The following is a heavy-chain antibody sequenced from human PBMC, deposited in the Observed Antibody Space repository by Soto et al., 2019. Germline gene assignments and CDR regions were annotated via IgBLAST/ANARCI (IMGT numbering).Heavy chain of an antibody. Sequence: PGGSLRLSCVASGFTFANYAMHWVRQAPGKGLEWVAAISYDGSKEFYADFVRGRFTISRDNPKTTLDLQMDSLRSEDTAVYFCAKVMQLYGTESWYYYSMDVWGKGTTVTVSS. J-gene: IGHJ6*03. CDR2: ISYDGSKE. CDR3: AKVMQLYGTESWYYYSMDV. V-gene: IGHV3-30*18. D-gene: IGHD3-16*01. CDR1: GFTFANYA.